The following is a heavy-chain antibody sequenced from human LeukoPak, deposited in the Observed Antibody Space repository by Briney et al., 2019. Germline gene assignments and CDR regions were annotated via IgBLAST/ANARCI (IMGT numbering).Heavy chain of an antibody. V-gene: IGHV3-48*02. J-gene: IGHJ4*02. CDR3: ARGVSRYISGWHFDY. D-gene: IGHD6-19*01. Sequence: GGSLTLPCAAAGLTFSDYHRNWVRKAPGKGLECDSYSSGSGDTVFYADSVRGRFTISRDNAKNLFYLQMNSLRDEDTAVYYCARGVSRYISGWHFDYWGQGTLVTVSS. CDR1: GLTFSDYH. CDR2: SSGSGDTV.